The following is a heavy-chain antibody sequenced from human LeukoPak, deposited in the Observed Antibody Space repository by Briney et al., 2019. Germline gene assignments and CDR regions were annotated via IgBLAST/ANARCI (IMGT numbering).Heavy chain of an antibody. V-gene: IGHV3-23*01. Sequence: PTGGSLRLSCAASGFTFSSYSMNWVRQAPGKGLEWVSTISGSGISTYFADSVKGRFTISRDNSRNTLFLQMNSLRAEDTALFYCAKGDNNILTGYYNSFDSWGQGTLVTVSS. CDR2: ISGSGIST. CDR1: GFTFSSYS. J-gene: IGHJ4*02. CDR3: AKGDNNILTGYYNSFDS. D-gene: IGHD3-9*01.